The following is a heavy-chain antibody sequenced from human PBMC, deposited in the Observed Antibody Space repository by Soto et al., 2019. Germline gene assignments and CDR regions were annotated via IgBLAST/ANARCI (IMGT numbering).Heavy chain of an antibody. Sequence: QVQLVESGGGVVQPGRSLRLSCAASGFNLSSYGMHWVRQAPGMGLEWVAVIWYDGSNKYYADSMKGRFTISRDNSKNTVYLQMNSQKVEDTALYYCARDLYGSGIFTPYFFDYWGQGALVTVSS. CDR3: ARDLYGSGIFTPYFFDY. CDR1: GFNLSSYG. CDR2: IWYDGSNK. V-gene: IGHV3-33*01. J-gene: IGHJ4*02. D-gene: IGHD3-10*01.